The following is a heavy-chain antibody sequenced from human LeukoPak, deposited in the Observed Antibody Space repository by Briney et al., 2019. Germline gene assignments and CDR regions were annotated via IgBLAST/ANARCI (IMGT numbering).Heavy chain of an antibody. Sequence: SETLSLTCTVSGFSISSDYYWGWIRQPPGQGLEWIGTIYHSGSTYYNPSLKSRVTISVDTSKNQFSLRLSSVTAADTAVYYCARAHGSGSYYYYYGMDVWGQGTTVTVSS. CDR1: GFSISSDYY. CDR3: ARAHGSGSYYYYYGMDV. J-gene: IGHJ6*02. CDR2: IYHSGST. V-gene: IGHV4-38-2*02. D-gene: IGHD3-10*01.